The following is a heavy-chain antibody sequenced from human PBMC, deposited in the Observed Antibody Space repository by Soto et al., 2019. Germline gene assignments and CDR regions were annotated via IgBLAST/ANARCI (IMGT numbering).Heavy chain of an antibody. D-gene: IGHD2-2*02. CDR2: INPSGGST. CDR1: GYTFTSYY. Sequence: ASVKVSCKASGYTFTSYYMHWVRQAPGQGLEWMGIINPSGGSTSYAQKFQGRVTMTRDTSTSTVYMELSSLRSEDTAVYYCARGSFDTIEHHQFAYWGQGSLVTVSS. CDR3: ARGSFDTIEHHQFAY. J-gene: IGHJ4*02. V-gene: IGHV1-46*01.